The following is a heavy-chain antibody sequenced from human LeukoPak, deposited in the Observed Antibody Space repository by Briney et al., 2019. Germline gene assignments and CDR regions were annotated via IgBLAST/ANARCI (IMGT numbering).Heavy chain of an antibody. D-gene: IGHD3-9*01. Sequence: SVKVSCKASGGTFSSYAISWARQAPGQGLEWMGGIISIFGTANYAQKFQGRVTITADESTSTAYMELSSLRSEDTAVYYCARDLSVSGRYFDWNDAFDIWGQGTMVTVSS. CDR3: ARDLSVSGRYFDWNDAFDI. CDR2: IISIFGTA. V-gene: IGHV1-69*13. J-gene: IGHJ3*02. CDR1: GGTFSSYA.